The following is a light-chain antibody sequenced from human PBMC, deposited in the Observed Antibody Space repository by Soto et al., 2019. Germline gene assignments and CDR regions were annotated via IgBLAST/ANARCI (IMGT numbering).Light chain of an antibody. V-gene: IGLV1-47*01. CDR2: RNN. Sequence: QPVLTQPPSASGTPGQRVTISCSGSSSNIGSNYVYWYQQLPGTAPKLLIYRNNQRPSGVPDRFSGSKSGTSASLAISGLRSEDEGDYYCAAWDDSLSGLYVFGTGTKLTVL. CDR1: SSNIGSNY. CDR3: AAWDDSLSGLYV. J-gene: IGLJ1*01.